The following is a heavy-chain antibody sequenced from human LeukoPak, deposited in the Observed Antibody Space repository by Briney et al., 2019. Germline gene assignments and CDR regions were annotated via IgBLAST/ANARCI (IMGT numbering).Heavy chain of an antibody. CDR2: ISAYDGNT. D-gene: IGHD6-13*01. V-gene: IGHV1-18*01. CDR3: ARGAAVTPFDY. J-gene: IGHJ4*02. CDR1: GYAFTSYG. Sequence: GASVEVSCKASGYAFTSYGISWGRHAPGQGLEWMGWISAYDGNTNYAQKLQGRVTMTTDTSTSTAYMELRSLRSDDTAVYYCARGAAVTPFDYWGQGTLVTVSS.